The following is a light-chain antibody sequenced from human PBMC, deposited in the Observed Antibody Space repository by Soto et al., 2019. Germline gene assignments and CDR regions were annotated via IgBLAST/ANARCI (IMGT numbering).Light chain of an antibody. J-gene: IGKJ1*01. CDR3: QQRSNWPKT. Sequence: EIVLTQSPGTLSLSPGERATLSCRASQSVSSYLAWYQQKHGQAPRXLIYDASNRATGIPARFSGSGSGTDLTLTISSLEPEDGAVYDGQQRSNWPKTFGQGTKVDIK. CDR1: QSVSSY. CDR2: DAS. V-gene: IGKV3-11*01.